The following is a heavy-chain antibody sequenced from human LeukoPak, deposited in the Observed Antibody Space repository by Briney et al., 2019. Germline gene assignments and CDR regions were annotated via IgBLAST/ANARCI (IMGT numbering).Heavy chain of an antibody. CDR1: GFSFSDYA. D-gene: IGHD3-22*01. V-gene: IGHV3-23*01. CDR2: ITGSGGVT. J-gene: IGHJ4*02. Sequence: HSGGSLRLSCAASGFSFSDYAMAWVRQAPGEGLEWVSVITGSGGVTHYAGSVKGRFTISRDNSKNTLYLQMNNLRVEDTARYYCAKDGLYYDGSTHIYYFDYWGQGTLVAVSS. CDR3: AKDGLYYDGSTHIYYFDY.